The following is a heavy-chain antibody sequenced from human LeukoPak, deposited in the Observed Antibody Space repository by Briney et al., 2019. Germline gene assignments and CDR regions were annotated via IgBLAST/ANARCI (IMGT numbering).Heavy chain of an antibody. V-gene: IGHV3-74*01. Sequence: GGSLRLSXAASGFTFSSYWMHWVRQAPGKGLVWVSRINSDGSSTSYADSVKGRFTISRDNAKNTLYLQMNSLRVEDTAVYYCARRYYYDSSGYPDYWGQGTLVTVSS. J-gene: IGHJ4*02. CDR3: ARRYYYDSSGYPDY. CDR1: GFTFSSYW. CDR2: INSDGSST. D-gene: IGHD3-22*01.